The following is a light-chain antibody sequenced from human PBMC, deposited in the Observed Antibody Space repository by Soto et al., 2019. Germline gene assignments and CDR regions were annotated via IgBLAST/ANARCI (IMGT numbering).Light chain of an antibody. J-gene: IGKJ1*01. CDR3: QQYNNWPPWT. CDR1: QSISNS. Sequence: ILMTQSPATLSVSPGERATLSCRASQSISNSLAWYQQKPGQAPRLLIYDASTRATGIPARFSGSGSGTEFTLTISGLHSEDFAVYYCQQYNNWPPWTFGQGTKVEIK. CDR2: DAS. V-gene: IGKV3-15*01.